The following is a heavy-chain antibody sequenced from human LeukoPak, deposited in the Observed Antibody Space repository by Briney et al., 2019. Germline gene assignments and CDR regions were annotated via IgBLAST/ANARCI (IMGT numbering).Heavy chain of an antibody. D-gene: IGHD5-24*01. CDR3: ARHQQEATDGKYYFDY. V-gene: IGHV3-53*01. J-gene: IGHJ4*02. Sequence: QPGGSLRLSCTASGFTVSSNYMSWVRQAPGKGLEWVSIIYNGGDKHYADSVEGRFTISSDDSKNPLYLEMVSLRGEDTAVYYCARHQQEATDGKYYFDYWGQGALVTVSS. CDR2: IYNGGDK. CDR1: GFTVSSNY.